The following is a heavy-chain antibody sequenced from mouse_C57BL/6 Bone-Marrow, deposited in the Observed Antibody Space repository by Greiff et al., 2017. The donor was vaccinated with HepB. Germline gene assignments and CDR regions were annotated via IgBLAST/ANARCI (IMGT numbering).Heavy chain of an antibody. V-gene: IGHV14-4*01. Sequence: EVQLQQSGAELVRPGASVKLSCTASGFNIKDDYMHWVKQRPEQGLEWIGWIDPENGDTEYASKFQGKATITADTSSNTAYLQLSSLTSEDTAVYYCTPLYYGSSFCYFDVWGTGTTVTVSS. CDR3: TPLYYGSSFCYFDV. J-gene: IGHJ1*03. CDR1: GFNIKDDY. CDR2: IDPENGDT. D-gene: IGHD1-1*01.